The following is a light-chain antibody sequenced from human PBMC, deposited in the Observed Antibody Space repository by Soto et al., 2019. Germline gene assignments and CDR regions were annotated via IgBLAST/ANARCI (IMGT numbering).Light chain of an antibody. V-gene: IGKV1-17*01. CDR1: QGISSD. Sequence: DIQMTQSPSSLSASVGDRVTITCRASQGISSDLAWYQQKPGSAPKRLIFNASSLQSGVPSRFSGSGSGTEFTLTISSLQPEDFATYFCLQHSSYPLTFGGGTKLEIK. CDR2: NAS. CDR3: LQHSSYPLT. J-gene: IGKJ4*01.